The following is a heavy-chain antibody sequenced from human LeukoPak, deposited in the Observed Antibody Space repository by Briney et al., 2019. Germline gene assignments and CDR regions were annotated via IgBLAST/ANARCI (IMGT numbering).Heavy chain of an antibody. Sequence: GGSLRLSCAASGFTFSSYGMHWVRQAPGKGLEWVAVISYDGSNKYDADSVKGRFTISRDNSKNTLYLQMNSLRAEDTAVYYCARRRERGASDAFAFWGQGTMVTVSS. J-gene: IGHJ3*01. CDR3: ARRRERGASDAFAF. V-gene: IGHV3-30*03. CDR1: GFTFSSYG. D-gene: IGHD3-16*01. CDR2: ISYDGSNK.